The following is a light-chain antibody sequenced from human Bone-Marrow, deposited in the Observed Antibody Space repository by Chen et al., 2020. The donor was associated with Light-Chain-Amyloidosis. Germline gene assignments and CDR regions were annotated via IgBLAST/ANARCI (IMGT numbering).Light chain of an antibody. Sequence: EIVLTQSPGPLSLSSGEGANLSCRASQTIRSSYLTWYQQKFCQAPRLLIYGSSSRATGIPDRFTGSGSGTDFTLTINRLEPEDFAMYYCQQYGTSPLTFGGGTKVEIK. J-gene: IGKJ4*01. CDR3: QQYGTSPLT. CDR2: GSS. V-gene: IGKV3-20*01. CDR1: QTIRSSY.